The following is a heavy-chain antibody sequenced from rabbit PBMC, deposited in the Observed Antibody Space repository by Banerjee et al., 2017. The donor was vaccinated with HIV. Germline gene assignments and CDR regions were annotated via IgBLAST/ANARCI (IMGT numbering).Heavy chain of an antibody. Sequence: QEQLKESGGGLVKPGGTLTLTCKASGFSFSSNAMCWVRQAPGKGLEWIACIGTSSGNTYYASWAKGRFTISKTSSTTVTLQMTSLTAADTAAYFCARDVAGDSDYTFNLWGPGTLVTVS. CDR1: GFSFSSNA. J-gene: IGHJ4*01. D-gene: IGHD8-1*01. CDR3: ARDVAGDSDYTFNL. CDR2: IGTSSGNT. V-gene: IGHV1S45*01.